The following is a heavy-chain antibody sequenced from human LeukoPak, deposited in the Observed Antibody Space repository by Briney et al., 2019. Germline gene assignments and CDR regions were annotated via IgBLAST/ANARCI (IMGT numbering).Heavy chain of an antibody. Sequence: GGSLRLSCAASGFTFSSYAMNWVRQAPGKGLEWVGFIRSKIYGGAIEHAASVKGRFAISRDDSKSIAYLQMNSLRTEDTGLYYCARDQLGGDPGNYYYYYMDVWGKGTTVTVPS. CDR2: IRSKIYGGAI. CDR1: GFTFSSYA. J-gene: IGHJ6*03. D-gene: IGHD4-17*01. CDR3: ARDQLGGDPGNYYYYYMDV. V-gene: IGHV3-49*04.